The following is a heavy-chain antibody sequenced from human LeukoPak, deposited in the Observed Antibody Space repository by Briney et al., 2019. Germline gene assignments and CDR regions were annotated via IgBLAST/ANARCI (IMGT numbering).Heavy chain of an antibody. CDR1: GFTFSSYG. CDR3: ARVWYSSSWGFYYYYGMDV. Sequence: GGSLRLSCAASGFTFSSYGMHWVRQAPGKGLEWVAVISYDGSNKYYADSVKGRFTISRDNSKNTLYLQMNSLRAEDTAVYYCARVWYSSSWGFYYYYGMDVWGQGTTVTVSS. J-gene: IGHJ6*02. V-gene: IGHV3-30*19. CDR2: ISYDGSNK. D-gene: IGHD6-13*01.